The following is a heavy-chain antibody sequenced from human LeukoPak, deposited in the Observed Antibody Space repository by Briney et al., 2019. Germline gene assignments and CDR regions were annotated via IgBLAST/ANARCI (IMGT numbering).Heavy chain of an antibody. Sequence: PSETLSLTCAVYGGSISNTNWWTWVRQPPGKGLESIGEVNLQGSTNYNPSLKSRVAISVDKSENHISLKLTSVTAADTAVYYCAREGGPYRPLDYSGQGTLVTVAS. CDR3: AREGGPYRPLDY. CDR2: VNLQGST. J-gene: IGHJ4*02. CDR1: GGSISNTNW. V-gene: IGHV4-4*02.